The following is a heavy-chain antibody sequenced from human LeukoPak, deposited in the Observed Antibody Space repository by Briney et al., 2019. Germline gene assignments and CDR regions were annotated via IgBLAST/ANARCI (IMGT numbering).Heavy chain of an antibody. Sequence: GASVKVSCKASGYTFTSYYMHWVRQAPGQGLEWMGIINPSGGSTSYAQKFQDRVTMTRDTSTSTVYMELSSLRSEDTAVYYCARDRSVDTALDYWGQGTLVTVSS. V-gene: IGHV1-46*01. CDR2: INPSGGST. CDR3: ARDRSVDTALDY. J-gene: IGHJ4*02. CDR1: GYTFTSYY. D-gene: IGHD5-18*01.